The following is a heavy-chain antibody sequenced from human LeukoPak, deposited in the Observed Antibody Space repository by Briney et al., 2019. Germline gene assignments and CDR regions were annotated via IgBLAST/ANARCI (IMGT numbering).Heavy chain of an antibody. CDR2: ISSSGSTI. V-gene: IGHV3-11*01. CDR3: ARDLVWSGSYFDY. D-gene: IGHD1-26*01. Sequence: GRSLRLSCAASGFTFSDYCTSWIRQAPGKGLEWVSYISSSGSTIYYADSVKGRFTISRDNAKNSLYLQMNSLRAEDTAVYYCARDLVWSGSYFDYWGQGTLVTVSS. CDR1: GFTFSDYC. J-gene: IGHJ4*02.